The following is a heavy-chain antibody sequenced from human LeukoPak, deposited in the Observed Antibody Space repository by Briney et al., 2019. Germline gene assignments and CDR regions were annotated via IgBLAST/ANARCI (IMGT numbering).Heavy chain of an antibody. Sequence: SETLSLTCTVSGYSISSGYYWGWIRQPPGQGLEWIGSIYHSGSTYYNPSLKSRVTISVDTPKNQFSLKLSSVTAADTAVYYCARAGFLEWPHYYYYYMDVWGKGTTVTASS. CDR3: ARAGFLEWPHYYYYYMDV. D-gene: IGHD3-3*01. CDR1: GYSISSGYY. J-gene: IGHJ6*03. V-gene: IGHV4-38-2*02. CDR2: IYHSGST.